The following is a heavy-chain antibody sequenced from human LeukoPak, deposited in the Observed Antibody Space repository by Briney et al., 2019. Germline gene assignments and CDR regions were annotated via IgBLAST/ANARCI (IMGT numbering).Heavy chain of an antibody. Sequence: SVKVSCKASGFTFTSSAVQWMRQARGQRLEWIGWIVVGSGNTNYAQKFQERVTITRDMSTSTAYMELSSLRSEDTAVYYCAAESSREAHGMDDWGQGTTVTVSS. V-gene: IGHV1-58*01. D-gene: IGHD1-26*01. CDR1: GFTFTSSA. CDR3: AAESSREAHGMDD. CDR2: IVVGSGNT. J-gene: IGHJ6*02.